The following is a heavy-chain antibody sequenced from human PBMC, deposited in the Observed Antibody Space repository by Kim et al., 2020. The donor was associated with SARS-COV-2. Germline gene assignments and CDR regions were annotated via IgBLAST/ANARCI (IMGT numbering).Heavy chain of an antibody. CDR2: INPNSGGT. V-gene: IGHV1-2*02. CDR3: ARVEGGSSWSYYYYGMDV. J-gene: IGHJ6*02. CDR1: GYTFTGYY. D-gene: IGHD6-13*01. Sequence: ASVKVSCKASGYTFTGYYMHWVRQAPGQGLEWMGWINPNSGGTNYAQKFQGRVTMTRDTSISTAYMELSRLRSDDTAVYYCARVEGGSSWSYYYYGMDVWGQGNTVTVSS.